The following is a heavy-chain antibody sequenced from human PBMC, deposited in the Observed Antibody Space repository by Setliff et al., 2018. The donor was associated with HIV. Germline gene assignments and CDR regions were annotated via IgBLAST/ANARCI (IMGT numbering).Heavy chain of an antibody. Sequence: LSLTCAVSGYSISSGDYYWSWIRQPPGKGLEWIGYIYYSGSTYYNPSLKSRVTISVDTSKNQFSLKLSSVTAADTAVYYCARGASSWFGELNYFDYWGQGTLVTVSS. CDR1: GYSISSGDYY. D-gene: IGHD3-10*01. CDR2: IYYSGST. CDR3: ARGASSWFGELNYFDY. J-gene: IGHJ4*02. V-gene: IGHV4-30-4*08.